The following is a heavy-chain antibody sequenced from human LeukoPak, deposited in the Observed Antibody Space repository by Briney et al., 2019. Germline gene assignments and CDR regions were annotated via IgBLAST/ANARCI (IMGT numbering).Heavy chain of an antibody. CDR3: ARSPTSWYFDY. CDR1: GFTFSSYG. Sequence: PGGSLRLSCAASGFTFSSYGMHWVRQAPGKGLEWVAFIRYHGSDEFYADSVKGRFTISRDNSKNTLYLQMNSLRPEDTSVYYCARSPTSWYFDYWGQGTLVTVSS. V-gene: IGHV3-30*02. CDR2: IRYHGSDE. D-gene: IGHD2-2*01. J-gene: IGHJ4*02.